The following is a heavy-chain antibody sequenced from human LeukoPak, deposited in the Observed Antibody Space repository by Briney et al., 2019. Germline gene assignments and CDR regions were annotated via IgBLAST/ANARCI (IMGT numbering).Heavy chain of an antibody. V-gene: IGHV3-23*01. CDR2: LSGSGGGA. D-gene: IGHD3-16*01. CDR3: ANLGEANFDC. Sequence: GGSLRLSCADSGFTFSSYAMSWVRQAPGKGLGWVSTLSGSGGGAYYADSVKGRFTISRDNSKNTLYLQMNSLRAEGTAVYYCANLGEANFDCWGQGTLVTVSS. J-gene: IGHJ4*02. CDR1: GFTFSSYA.